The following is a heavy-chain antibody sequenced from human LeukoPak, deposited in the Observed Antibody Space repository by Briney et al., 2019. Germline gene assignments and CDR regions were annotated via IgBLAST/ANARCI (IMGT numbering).Heavy chain of an antibody. Sequence: ASVKVSCKASGYTFTDYYMHWVRQAPGHGLEWMGWINPNSGGTNYAQKFQGRVTMTRDTSISTAYMELSRLRLDDTAVYYCARDIHTSSLYYFDYWGQGTLVTVSS. CDR1: GYTFTDYY. J-gene: IGHJ4*02. D-gene: IGHD6-13*01. CDR3: ARDIHTSSLYYFDY. CDR2: INPNSGGT. V-gene: IGHV1-2*02.